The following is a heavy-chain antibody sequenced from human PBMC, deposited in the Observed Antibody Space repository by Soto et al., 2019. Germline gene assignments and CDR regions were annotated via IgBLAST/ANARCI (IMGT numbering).Heavy chain of an antibody. CDR1: GFTFTAFA. Sequence: GSLRLSCAASGFTFTAFAVHWVRQAPGKGLEWVGVISYDGRQSRYADSVKGRLTLSRDDSKNTVFLQMNSLTTEDTAIYYCTTDLDFVTHSFDHWGQGTQVTVSS. CDR3: TTDLDFVTHSFDH. D-gene: IGHD3-3*01. V-gene: IGHV3-30*04. CDR2: ISYDGRQS. J-gene: IGHJ4*02.